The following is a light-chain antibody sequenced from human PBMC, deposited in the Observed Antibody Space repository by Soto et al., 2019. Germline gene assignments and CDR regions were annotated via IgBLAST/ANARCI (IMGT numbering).Light chain of an antibody. Sequence: QSVVTPPPSVSGAPGQRVPISCTGSSSNIGAGYDVHWYQQLPGTAPKLLIYGNSNRPSGVPDRFSGSKSGTSASLAITGLQAEDEADYYCQSYDSSLSGSRVFGTGTKLTVL. V-gene: IGLV1-40*01. CDR3: QSYDSSLSGSRV. CDR2: GNS. CDR1: SSNIGAGYD. J-gene: IGLJ1*01.